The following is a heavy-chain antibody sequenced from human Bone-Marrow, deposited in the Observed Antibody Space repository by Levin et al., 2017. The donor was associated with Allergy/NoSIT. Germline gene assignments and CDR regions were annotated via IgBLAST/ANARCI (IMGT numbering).Heavy chain of an antibody. J-gene: IGHJ3*02. Sequence: VASVKVSCKASGYTFTSYDINWVRQATGQGLEWMGWMNPNSGNTGYAQKFQGRVTMTRNTSISTAYMELSSLRSEDTAVYYCARGQWELLNAFDIWGQGTMVTVSS. CDR2: MNPNSGNT. CDR3: ARGQWELLNAFDI. D-gene: IGHD1-26*01. V-gene: IGHV1-8*01. CDR1: GYTFTSYD.